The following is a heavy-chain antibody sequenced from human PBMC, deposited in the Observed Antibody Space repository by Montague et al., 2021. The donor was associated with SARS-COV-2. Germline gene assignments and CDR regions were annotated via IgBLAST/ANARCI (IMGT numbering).Heavy chain of an antibody. D-gene: IGHD4-17*01. J-gene: IGHJ4*02. V-gene: IGHV3-21*01. CDR1: GFTFSSYR. CDR3: ARDLTTVTTNYFDY. Sequence: SLRLSCAASGFTFSSYRMNWVRQAPGKGLEWVSSISSSSSYIYYADSVKGRFTISRDNAKNSLYLQMNSLRAEDTAVYYCARDLTTVTTNYFDYWGRGTLVTVSS. CDR2: ISSSSSYI.